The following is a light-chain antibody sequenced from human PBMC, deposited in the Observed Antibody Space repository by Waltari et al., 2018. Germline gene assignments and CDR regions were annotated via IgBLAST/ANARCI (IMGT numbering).Light chain of an antibody. CDR3: AAWDDSVSAMV. V-gene: IGLV1-47*02. CDR1: SSHIGSNY. CDR2: PDN. Sequence: QSVLTQPPSASGTPGQRVAIACSGSSSHIGSNYVFCYQQLPGTAPKLLLYPDNQRPSGVPDRFSDSKSGTSTSLAISGLRSEDEADYYCAAWDDSVSAMVFGGGTKLTVL. J-gene: IGLJ2*01.